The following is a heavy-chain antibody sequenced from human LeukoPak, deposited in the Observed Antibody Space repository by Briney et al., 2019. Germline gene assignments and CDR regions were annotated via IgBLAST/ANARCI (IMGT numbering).Heavy chain of an antibody. Sequence: PGGSLRLSCAASGFTFSNYWMTWVRQAPGKGLEWVANINQDGGEKYYVDSVKGRFTISRDNAKNSLYLQMNSLRAEDTAVYYCARVSGSYYAYWGQGTLVTVSS. J-gene: IGHJ4*02. CDR3: ARVSGSYYAY. V-gene: IGHV3-7*01. CDR1: GFTFSNYW. D-gene: IGHD3-10*01. CDR2: INQDGGEK.